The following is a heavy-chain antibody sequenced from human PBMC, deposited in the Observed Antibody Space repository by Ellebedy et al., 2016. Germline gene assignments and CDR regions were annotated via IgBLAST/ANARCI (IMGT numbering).Heavy chain of an antibody. CDR3: ARGSSWFED. CDR1: GFIFRSSW. D-gene: IGHD6-13*01. V-gene: IGHV3-7*03. Sequence: GESLKISCAASGFIFRSSWMSWVRQAPGKGLEWVANIEVDGSEKYYVDSVKGRFTISRDDAKNSLYLQMNSLRAEDTAVYYCARGSSWFEDWGQGTLVTVSS. CDR2: IEVDGSEK. J-gene: IGHJ1*01.